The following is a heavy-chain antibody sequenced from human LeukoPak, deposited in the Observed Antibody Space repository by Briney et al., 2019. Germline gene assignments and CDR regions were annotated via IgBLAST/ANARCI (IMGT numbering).Heavy chain of an antibody. Sequence: SETLSLTCSVSGGSIGSYHWSWIRQTPGKGLEWIGHIHYTWNAKYNPSLKSRVTISLDRSNNQFSLRLSSVTAADTAVYYCSRERVLRYWGQGTLVTVSS. CDR2: IHYTWNA. CDR1: GGSIGSYH. V-gene: IGHV4-59*12. J-gene: IGHJ4*02. CDR3: SRERVLRY.